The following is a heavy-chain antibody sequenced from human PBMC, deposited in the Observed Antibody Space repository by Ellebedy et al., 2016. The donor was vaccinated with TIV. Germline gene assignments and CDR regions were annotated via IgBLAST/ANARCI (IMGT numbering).Heavy chain of an antibody. CDR2: IKEDGSER. Sequence: GGSLRLSXAASGFTFRNHWMTWVRQAPGKGLEWVANIKEDGSERYYVDSVKGRFTISRDNARNSLFLQMNDLRREDTAVYYCARDPNTYGSNYFDPWGQGTLVTVSS. D-gene: IGHD2-2*03. J-gene: IGHJ5*02. CDR1: GFTFRNHW. CDR3: ARDPNTYGSNYFDP. V-gene: IGHV3-7*01.